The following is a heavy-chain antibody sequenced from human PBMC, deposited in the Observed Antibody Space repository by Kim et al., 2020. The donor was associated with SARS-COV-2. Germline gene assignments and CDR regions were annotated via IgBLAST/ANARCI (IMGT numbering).Heavy chain of an antibody. CDR1: GFTFSSNW. D-gene: IGHD2-2*01. V-gene: IGHV3-7*01. CDR2: IKQDGSEK. CDR3: ARNAGDY. Sequence: GGSLRLSCAASGFTFSSNWMSWVRQAPGKGLEWVANIKQDGSEKYYVDSVKGRFTISRDNAKNSLYMQMNSLRAEDTAVYYCARNAGDYWGQGTLVTVSS. J-gene: IGHJ4*02.